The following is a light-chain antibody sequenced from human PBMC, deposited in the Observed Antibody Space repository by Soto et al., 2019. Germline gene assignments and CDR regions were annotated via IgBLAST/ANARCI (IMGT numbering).Light chain of an antibody. CDR3: QQYNSWSLT. J-gene: IGKJ3*01. Sequence: ETVMTQSPATLSVSPGERPTLSCRASQSVSSNLAWYQQKPGQAPRLLIYDASTRATGIPARFSGSGSGTEFSLTISSLQYADFAVYYCQQYNSWSLTFGHGTKVDIK. CDR2: DAS. V-gene: IGKV3-15*01. CDR1: QSVSSN.